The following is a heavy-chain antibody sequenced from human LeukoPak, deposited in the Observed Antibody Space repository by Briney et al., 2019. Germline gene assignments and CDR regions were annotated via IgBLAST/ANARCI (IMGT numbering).Heavy chain of an antibody. V-gene: IGHV3-48*04. CDR3: ARETDGPPYYYGMDV. Sequence: GGSLRLSCAASGFTFSSYSMNWVRQAPGKGLEWVSYISSSSTIYYADSVKGRFTISRDNAKNSLYLQMNSLRAEDTAVYYCARETDGPPYYYGMDVWGQGTTVTVSS. CDR2: ISSSSTI. J-gene: IGHJ6*02. CDR1: GFTFSSYS. D-gene: IGHD4-17*01.